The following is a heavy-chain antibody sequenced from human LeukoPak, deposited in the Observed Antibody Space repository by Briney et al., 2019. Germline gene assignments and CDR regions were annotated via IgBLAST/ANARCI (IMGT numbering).Heavy chain of an antibody. J-gene: IGHJ4*02. Sequence: SQTLSLTCTVSGGSISSGSYYWSWIRQPAGKGLEWIGRIYNSGSTNYNPSIKSRVTISVDTSKNQFSLKLSSVTAADTAVYYCARSGGGTYYYDSSGTNYFDYWGQGTLVTVSS. V-gene: IGHV4-61*02. CDR1: GGSISSGSYY. CDR2: IYNSGST. D-gene: IGHD3-22*01. CDR3: ARSGGGTYYYDSSGTNYFDY.